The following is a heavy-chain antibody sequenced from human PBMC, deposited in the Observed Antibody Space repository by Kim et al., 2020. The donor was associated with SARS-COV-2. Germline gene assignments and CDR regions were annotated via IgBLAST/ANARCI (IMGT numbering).Heavy chain of an antibody. CDR1: GFTFSSYW. J-gene: IGHJ5*02. CDR3: ATIPRALITMVRGGWFDP. Sequence: GGSLRLSCAASGFTFSSYWMSWVRQAPGKGLEWVANIKQDGSEKYYVDSVKGRFTISRDNAKNSLYLQMNSLRAEETAVYYCATIPRALITMVRGGWFDPWGQGTLVTVSS. CDR2: IKQDGSEK. D-gene: IGHD3-10*01. V-gene: IGHV3-7*01.